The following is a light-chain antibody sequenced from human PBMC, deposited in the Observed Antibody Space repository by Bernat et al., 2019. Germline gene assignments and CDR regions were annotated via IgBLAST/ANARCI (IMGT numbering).Light chain of an antibody. CDR3: CSYAGSYPPV. Sequence: QSALTQPRSVSGSPGQSVTISCTGTSSDVGGYNYVSWYQQHPGKAPKLMIYDVSKRPSGVPDRFSGAKSGNTASLTISGLQAEDEGDYYCCSYAGSYPPVFGGGTKLTVL. CDR1: SSDVGGYNY. J-gene: IGLJ3*02. CDR2: DVS. V-gene: IGLV2-11*01.